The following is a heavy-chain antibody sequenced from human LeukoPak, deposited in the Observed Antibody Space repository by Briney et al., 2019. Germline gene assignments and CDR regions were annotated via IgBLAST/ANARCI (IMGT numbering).Heavy chain of an antibody. D-gene: IGHD1-1*01. V-gene: IGHV4-34*01. CDR1: GGSFSGYY. Sequence: SETLSLTCAVYGGSFSGYYWSWIRQPPGKGLEWIGEINHSGSTNYNPSLKSRVTISVDTSKNQFSLKLSSVTAADTAVYYCAEGRHPVRVRTTSGCYYFDYWGQGTLVTVSS. CDR3: AEGRHPVRVRTTSGCYYFDY. J-gene: IGHJ4*02. CDR2: INHSGST.